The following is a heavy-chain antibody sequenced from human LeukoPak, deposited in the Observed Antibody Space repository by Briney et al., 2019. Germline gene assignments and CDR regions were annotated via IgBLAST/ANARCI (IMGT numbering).Heavy chain of an antibody. CDR3: AGARWTSTVTTYYLDF. J-gene: IGHJ4*02. CDR1: GYTFSDYG. D-gene: IGHD4-17*01. CDR2: INAGNGKI. Sequence: ASVKVSCKTSGYTFSDYGVQWVRQAPGQRLEWMGWINAGNGKIRYSQKFQDRVTISRDTSATTAYLDLSSLKSEDTAVYYCAGARWTSTVTTYYLDFWGQGTLVTVSS. V-gene: IGHV1-3*01.